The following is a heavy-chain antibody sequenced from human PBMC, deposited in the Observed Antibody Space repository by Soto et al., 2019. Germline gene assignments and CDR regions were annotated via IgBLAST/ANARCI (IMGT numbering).Heavy chain of an antibody. V-gene: IGHV3-23*01. CDR2: INGRSGDST. D-gene: IGHD6-6*01. Sequence: EVQLLESGGGIVERGGSLRISCAASGFSFSSHGMSWVRQAPGEGLEWVSLINGRSGDSTYYGDSVKGRFTISRDNSKRVLYLQMNSLKSEDTAVYYCATVSIASRPDFDYWGQGTLVIVSP. CDR3: ATVSIASRPDFDY. J-gene: IGHJ4*02. CDR1: GFSFSSHG.